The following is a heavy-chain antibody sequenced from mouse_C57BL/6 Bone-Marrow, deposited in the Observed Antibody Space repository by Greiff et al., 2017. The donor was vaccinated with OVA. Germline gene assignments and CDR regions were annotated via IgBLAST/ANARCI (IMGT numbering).Heavy chain of an antibody. D-gene: IGHD1-1*01. V-gene: IGHV1-82*01. CDR3: ASPYYGSSYVDFDV. CDR1: GYAFSSSW. CDR2: IYPGDGDT. J-gene: IGHJ1*03. Sequence: VKLMESGPELVKPGASVKISCKASGYAFSSSWMNWVKQRPGKGLEWIGRIYPGDGDTNYNGKFKGKATLTADKSSSTAYMQLSSLTSEDSAVYFCASPYYGSSYVDFDVWGTGTTVTVSS.